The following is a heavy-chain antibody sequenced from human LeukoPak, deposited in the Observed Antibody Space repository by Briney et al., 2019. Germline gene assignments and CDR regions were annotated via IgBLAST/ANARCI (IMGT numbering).Heavy chain of an antibody. D-gene: IGHD3-9*01. CDR3: ARSLGYFDWLLMVDY. V-gene: IGHV4-59*08. Sequence: PSETLSLTCTVSGGSISSYYWSWLRQPPGKGLEGIGYIYYSGSTNYNPSLKSRVTISVDTSKNQFSLKLSSATAADTAVYYCARSLGYFDWLLMVDYWGQGTLVTVSS. CDR1: GGSISSYY. J-gene: IGHJ4*02. CDR2: IYYSGST.